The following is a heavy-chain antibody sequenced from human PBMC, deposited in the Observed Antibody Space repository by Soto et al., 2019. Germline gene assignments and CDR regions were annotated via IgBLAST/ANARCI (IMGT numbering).Heavy chain of an antibody. Sequence: PGGSLRLSCAASGFTFSSYAMSWVRQAPGKGLEWVSAISGSGGSTYYADSVKGRFTISRDNSKNTLYLQMNSLRAEDTAVYYCAKDSWAAVTPYYYYYGMDVWGQGTTVTVSS. V-gene: IGHV3-23*01. CDR3: AKDSWAAVTPYYYYYGMDV. J-gene: IGHJ6*02. D-gene: IGHD4-17*01. CDR2: ISGSGGST. CDR1: GFTFSSYA.